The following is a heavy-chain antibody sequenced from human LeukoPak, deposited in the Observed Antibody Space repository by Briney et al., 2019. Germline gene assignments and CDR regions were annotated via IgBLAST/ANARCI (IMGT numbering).Heavy chain of an antibody. J-gene: IGHJ4*02. CDR2: IYYSGST. V-gene: IGHV4-59*01. D-gene: IGHD5-18*01. Sequence: SEPQSLTCTVSGGSISSDYWSWIRHPPGKGLEWVGYIYYSGSTNYNPSLKSRVTISVDTSKNQFSLKLSSVTAADTAVYYCARAGDIYSYGSVYYFDYWGQGTLVTVSS. CDR1: GGSISSDY. CDR3: ARAGDIYSYGSVYYFDY.